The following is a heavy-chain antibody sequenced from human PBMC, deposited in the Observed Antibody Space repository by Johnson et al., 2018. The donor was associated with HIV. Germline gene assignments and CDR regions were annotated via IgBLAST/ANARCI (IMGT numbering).Heavy chain of an antibody. D-gene: IGHD1-7*01. V-gene: IGHV3-49*04. J-gene: IGHJ3*01. CDR3: RSHGTTDDALDF. CDR1: GFTVSDSA. Sequence: EQLVESGGGLVQPAGSLKLSYAASGFTVSDSAMHWVRQAPGTGLALIGSIRSNTYGGTTKYAASVTGRFPSSRDDPKGIAYLQMNSLKIEDTAMYYCRSHGTTDDALDFWGQGTMVTVSS. CDR2: IRSNTYGGTT.